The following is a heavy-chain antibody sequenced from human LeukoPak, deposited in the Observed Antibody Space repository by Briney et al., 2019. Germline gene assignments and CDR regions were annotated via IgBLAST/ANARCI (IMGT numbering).Heavy chain of an antibody. CDR2: IYYSGST. D-gene: IGHD3-22*01. CDR1: GGSISSSSYY. CDR3: ARLTSPKATMIVVAKGWFDP. Sequence: SETLSLTCTVSGGSISSSSYYWGWIRQPPGKGLEWIGSIYYSGSTYYNPSLKSRVTISVDTSKNQFSLKLSSVTAADTAVYYCARLTSPKATMIVVAKGWFDPWGQGTLVTVSS. V-gene: IGHV4-39*01. J-gene: IGHJ5*02.